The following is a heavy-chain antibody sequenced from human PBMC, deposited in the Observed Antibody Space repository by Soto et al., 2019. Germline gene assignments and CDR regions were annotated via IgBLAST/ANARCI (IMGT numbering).Heavy chain of an antibody. Sequence: GGSLRLSCAASGFTFSNAWMNWVRQAPGKGLEWVGRIKSKTDGGTTDYAAPVKGRFTISRDDSKNTLYLQMNSLKTEDTAVYYCTTGGVATILPYYYYYGMDVWGQGTTVTVSS. D-gene: IGHD5-12*01. J-gene: IGHJ6*02. CDR3: TTGGVATILPYYYYYGMDV. CDR2: IKSKTDGGTT. V-gene: IGHV3-15*07. CDR1: GFTFSNAW.